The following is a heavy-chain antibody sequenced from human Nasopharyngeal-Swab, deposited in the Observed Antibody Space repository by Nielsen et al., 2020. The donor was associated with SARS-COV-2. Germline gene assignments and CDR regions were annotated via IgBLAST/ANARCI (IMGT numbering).Heavy chain of an antibody. CDR1: GFTFSSYW. D-gene: IGHD5-18*01. V-gene: IGHV3-7*01. Sequence: GGSLRLSCAASGFTFSSYWMSWVRQAPGKGLEWVANIKQDGSEKYYVDSVKGQFTISRDNAKNSLYLQMNSLRAEDTAVYYCARDASRGYSYGHFDYWGQGTLVTVSS. CDR2: IKQDGSEK. J-gene: IGHJ4*02. CDR3: ARDASRGYSYGHFDY.